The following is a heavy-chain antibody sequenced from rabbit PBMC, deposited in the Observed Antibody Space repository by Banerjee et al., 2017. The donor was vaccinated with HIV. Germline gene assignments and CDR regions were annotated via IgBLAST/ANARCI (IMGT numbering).Heavy chain of an antibody. J-gene: IGHJ4*01. CDR3: ARRAHYPGGGYFNL. V-gene: IGHV1S47*01. Sequence: QEQLVESGGGLVTLGGSLKLSCKASGIDFSSYGISWVRQAPGKGLEWIAYIYPDYGSTDYASWVNGRFTISSHNAQNTLYLQLNSLTAADTATYFCARRAHYPGGGYFNLWGPGTLVTVS. D-gene: IGHD8-1*01. CDR1: GIDFSSYG. CDR2: IYPDYGST.